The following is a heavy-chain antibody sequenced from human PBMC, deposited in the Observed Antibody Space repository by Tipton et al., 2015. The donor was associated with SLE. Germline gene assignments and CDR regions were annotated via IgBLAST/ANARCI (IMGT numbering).Heavy chain of an antibody. V-gene: IGHV4-59*11. D-gene: IGHD1-7*01. CDR1: GGSISSHY. Sequence: TLSLTCAVSGGSISSHYWSWIRQPPGKGLEWIGYIYYSGSTNYNPSLKSRVTISVDTSKNQFSLKLSSVTAADTAVYFCAREASITGTTILWGQGTLVTVSS. CDR2: IYYSGST. J-gene: IGHJ4*02. CDR3: AREASITGTTIL.